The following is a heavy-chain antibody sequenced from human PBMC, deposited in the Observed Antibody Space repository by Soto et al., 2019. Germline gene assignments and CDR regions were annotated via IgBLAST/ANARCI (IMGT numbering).Heavy chain of an antibody. D-gene: IGHD1-7*01. CDR1: DVSISSYY. V-gene: IGHV4-59*01. Sequence: PSETLSLTCTVTDVSISSYYWSWIRQPPGKWLEWIEYGTYGGNTNYDPTLKSRVSISIDTSKNQFSLNLTSVTAADTAVYYCGRGGGGGGITGTTAKSHYFYGTDVWGQGTTVTVSS. J-gene: IGHJ6*02. CDR2: GTYGGNT. CDR3: GRGGGGGGITGTTAKSHYFYGTDV.